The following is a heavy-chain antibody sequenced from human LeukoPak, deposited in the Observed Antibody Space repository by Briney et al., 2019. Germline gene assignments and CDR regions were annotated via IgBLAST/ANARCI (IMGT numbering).Heavy chain of an antibody. D-gene: IGHD2-2*01. Sequence: GGSLRLSCAASGFTFSNAWMSWVRQAPGKGLEWVSSISSSSSYIYYADSVKGRFTISRDNAKNSLYLQMNSLRAEDTAVYYCARDPPVEVVPAAFYYYYGMDVWGQGTTVTVSS. CDR3: ARDPPVEVVPAAFYYYYGMDV. CDR1: GFTFSNAW. CDR2: ISSSSSYI. V-gene: IGHV3-21*01. J-gene: IGHJ6*02.